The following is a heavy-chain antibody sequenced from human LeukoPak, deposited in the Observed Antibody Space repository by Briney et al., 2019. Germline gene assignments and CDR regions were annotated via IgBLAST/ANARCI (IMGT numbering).Heavy chain of an antibody. CDR1: GGSISSGGYY. J-gene: IGHJ5*02. D-gene: IGHD4-23*01. CDR3: ASAERETTTVDFDP. CDR2: IYHSGST. V-gene: IGHV4-30-2*01. Sequence: SETLSLTCTVSGGSISSGGYYWSWIRQPPGKGLEWIGYIYHSGSTYYNPSLKSRVTISVDRSKNQFSLKLSSVTAADTAVYYCASAERETTTVDFDPWGQGTLVTVSS.